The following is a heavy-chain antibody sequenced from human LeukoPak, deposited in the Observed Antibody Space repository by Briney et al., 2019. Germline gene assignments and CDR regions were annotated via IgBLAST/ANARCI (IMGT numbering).Heavy chain of an antibody. CDR3: ARGGYCSSTSCYWAYYMDV. Sequence: ASVKVSCKASGGTFSSYAISWVRQAPGQGLEWMGGIIPIFGTANYAQKFQGRVTITTDESTSTAYMELSSLRSEDTAVYYCARGGYCSSTSCYWAYYMDVWGKGTTVTVSS. V-gene: IGHV1-69*05. D-gene: IGHD2-2*01. J-gene: IGHJ6*03. CDR1: GGTFSSYA. CDR2: IIPIFGTA.